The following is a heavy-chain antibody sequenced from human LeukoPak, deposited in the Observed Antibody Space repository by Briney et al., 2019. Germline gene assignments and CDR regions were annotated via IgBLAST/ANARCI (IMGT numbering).Heavy chain of an antibody. CDR2: IYYSGST. D-gene: IGHD1-26*01. Sequence: TETLSLTCTVSSGSISSYYWSWIRQPPGKGLEWIGYIYYSGSTNYNPSLKSRVTISVDTSKNQFSLRLSSVTAPDTAVYCCARGTGSYYWGHAFDIWGQGTMVTVSS. V-gene: IGHV4-59*01. CDR1: SGSISSYY. CDR3: ARGTGSYYWGHAFDI. J-gene: IGHJ3*02.